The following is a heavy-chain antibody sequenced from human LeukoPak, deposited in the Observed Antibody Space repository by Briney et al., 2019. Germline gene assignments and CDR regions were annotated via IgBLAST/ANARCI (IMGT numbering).Heavy chain of an antibody. J-gene: IGHJ4*02. V-gene: IGHV4-4*02. CDR1: GGSISSSNW. CDR2: IYHSGST. Sequence: SGTPSLTCAVSGGSISSSNWWSWVRPPPGKGLEWIGEIYHSGSTNYNPSLKSRVTISVDKSKNQFSLKLSSVTAADTAVYYCAGIIVGATPPRYYSDCWGQGTLVTVSS. D-gene: IGHD1-26*01. CDR3: AGIIVGATPPRYYSDC.